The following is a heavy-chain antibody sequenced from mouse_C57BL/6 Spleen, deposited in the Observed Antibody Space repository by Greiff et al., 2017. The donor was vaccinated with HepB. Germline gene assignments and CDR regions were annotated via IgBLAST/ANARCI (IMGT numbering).Heavy chain of an antibody. V-gene: IGHV1-81*01. D-gene: IGHD1-1*01. CDR2: IYPRSGNT. Sequence: QVQLQQSGAELARPGASVKLSCKASGYTFTSYGISWVKQRTGQGLEWIGEIYPRSGNTYYNEKFKGKATLTADKSSSTAYMELRSLPSEDSAVYFCASYYYGSRRGYYFDYWGQGTTLTVSS. CDR3: ASYYYGSRRGYYFDY. J-gene: IGHJ2*01. CDR1: GYTFTSYG.